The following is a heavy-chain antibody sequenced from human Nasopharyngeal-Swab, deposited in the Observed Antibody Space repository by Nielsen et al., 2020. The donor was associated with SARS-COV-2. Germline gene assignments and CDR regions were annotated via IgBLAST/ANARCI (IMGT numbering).Heavy chain of an antibody. CDR1: GGSISSGDYY. V-gene: IGHV4-31*03. D-gene: IGHD4-23*01. CDR3: AGDYGGFSGLDF. Sequence: SETLSLTCTVSGGSISSGDYYWSWIRQLPGKGLEWIGYIYRLGGTSYNPSLKSRVTISLDASNNQFFLSLSSVTAADTALYYCAGDYGGFSGLDFWGQGTLVTVSS. CDR2: IYRLGGT. J-gene: IGHJ4*02.